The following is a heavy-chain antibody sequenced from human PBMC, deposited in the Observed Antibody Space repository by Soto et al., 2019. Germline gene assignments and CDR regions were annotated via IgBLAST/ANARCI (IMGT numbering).Heavy chain of an antibody. J-gene: IGHJ4*02. D-gene: IGHD1-1*01. CDR1: GYTFTSYD. Sequence: ASVKVSCKASGYTFTSYDIYWVRQATGQGLEWMGWMNPNTGNSGYAQKFQGRVTVTSDTSINTVHMELSSLRSEDTAVYYCARRAETNGWNGFGADKYYFDFWGQGSLVTVSS. V-gene: IGHV1-8*01. CDR3: ARRAETNGWNGFGADKYYFDF. CDR2: MNPNTGNS.